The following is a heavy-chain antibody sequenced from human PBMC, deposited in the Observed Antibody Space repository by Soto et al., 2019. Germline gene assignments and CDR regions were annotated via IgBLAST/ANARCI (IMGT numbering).Heavy chain of an antibody. CDR3: ARALTERLFGELGPYYYYGMDV. J-gene: IGHJ6*02. Sequence: GASVKVSCKASGGTFSSYAISWVRQAPGQGLEWMGGIIPIFGTANYAQKFQGRVTITADESTSTAYMELSSLRSEDTAVYYCARALTERLFGELGPYYYYGMDVWGQGTTVTVSS. D-gene: IGHD2-21*01. CDR2: IIPIFGTA. CDR1: GGTFSSYA. V-gene: IGHV1-69*13.